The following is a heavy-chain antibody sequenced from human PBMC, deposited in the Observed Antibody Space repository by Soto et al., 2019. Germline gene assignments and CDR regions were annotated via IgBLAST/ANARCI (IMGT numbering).Heavy chain of an antibody. CDR2: IKSKTDGGTT. D-gene: IGHD3-22*01. CDR1: GFTFSNAW. Sequence: GGSLRLSCAASGFTFSNAWMNWVRQAPGKGLEWVGRIKSKTDGGTTDYAAPVKGRFTISRDDSKNTLYLQMNSLKTEDTAVYYCTTTYYYDSSGYPYYYYYYGMDVWGQGTTVTVSS. CDR3: TTTYYYDSSGYPYYYYYYGMDV. V-gene: IGHV3-15*07. J-gene: IGHJ6*02.